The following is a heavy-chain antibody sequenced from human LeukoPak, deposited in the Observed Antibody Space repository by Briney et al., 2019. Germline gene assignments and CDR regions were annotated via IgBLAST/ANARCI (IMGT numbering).Heavy chain of an antibody. CDR1: GGSISSSSYY. J-gene: IGHJ6*02. CDR2: IYYSGST. Sequence: SETLSLTCTVSGGSISSSSYYLGWIRQAPGKGLEWIGSIYYSGSTYYNPSLKSRVTISVDTSKNQFSLKLSSVTAADTAVYYCARQYYYYGMDVWGQGTTVTVSS. V-gene: IGHV4-39*01. CDR3: ARQYYYYGMDV.